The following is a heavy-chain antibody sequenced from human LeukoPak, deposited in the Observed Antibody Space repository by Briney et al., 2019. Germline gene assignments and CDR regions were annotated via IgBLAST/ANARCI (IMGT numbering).Heavy chain of an antibody. D-gene: IGHD2-8*01. CDR1: GFTFISYG. V-gene: IGHV3-30*18. CDR3: AKEYDGY. Sequence: GGSLRLSCAASGFTFISYGIHWVRQAPGKGLEWVAVISKDGSDEKYADSVKGRFIISRDNSKNTLYLQMNSLRAEDTAVYYCAKEYDGYWGQGTLVTVSS. J-gene: IGHJ4*02. CDR2: ISKDGSDE.